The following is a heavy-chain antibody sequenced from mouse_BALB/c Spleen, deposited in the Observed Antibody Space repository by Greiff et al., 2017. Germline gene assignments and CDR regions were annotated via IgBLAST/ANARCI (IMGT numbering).Heavy chain of an antibody. CDR2: IDPETGGT. J-gene: IGHJ3*01. CDR3: TRRGGYDGFAY. D-gene: IGHD2-2*01. Sequence: HLVESGAELVRPGASVTLSCKASGYTFTDYEMHWVKQTPVHGLEWIGAIDPETGGTAYNQKFKGKATLTADKSSSTAYMELRSLTSEDSAVYYCTRRGGYDGFAYWGQGTLVTVSA. V-gene: IGHV1-15*01. CDR1: GYTFTDYE.